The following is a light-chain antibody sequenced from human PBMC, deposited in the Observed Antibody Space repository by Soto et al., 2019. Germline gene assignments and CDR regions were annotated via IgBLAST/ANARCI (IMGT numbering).Light chain of an antibody. J-gene: IGLJ1*01. CDR3: NAYTVSRTYV. CDR1: SSDAGAYNF. V-gene: IGLV2-14*03. CDR2: TVY. Sequence: SGRPQPGSVCRSLGQASTISCTGTSSDAGAYNFVCWRQQHTGKAPNLMIYTVYDRPSGISCRFSGSTSGNTASLTISGLHGADEADHYCNAYTVSRTYVFGTGTRSPS.